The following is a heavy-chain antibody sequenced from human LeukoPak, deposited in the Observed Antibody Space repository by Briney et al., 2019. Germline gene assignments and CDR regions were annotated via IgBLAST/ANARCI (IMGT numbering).Heavy chain of an antibody. V-gene: IGHV4-30-4*01. CDR1: GGSISSGDYY. CDR2: IYYSGST. CDR3: AREQVVPAATPGNWFDP. J-gene: IGHJ5*02. Sequence: PSQTLSLTCTVSGGSISSGDYYWGWIRQPPGKGLEWIGYIYYSGSTYYNPSLKSRVTISVDTSKNQFSLKLSSVTAADTAVYYCAREQVVPAATPGNWFDPWGQGTLVTVSS. D-gene: IGHD2-2*01.